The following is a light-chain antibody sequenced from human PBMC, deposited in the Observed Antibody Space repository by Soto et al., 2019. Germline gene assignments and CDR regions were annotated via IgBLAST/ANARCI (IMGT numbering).Light chain of an antibody. CDR1: SSDIGGYDV. V-gene: IGLV2-23*02. J-gene: IGLJ3*02. CDR3: CSFAGGTTFWL. Sequence: QSALTQPASVSGSPGQTITISCTGTSSDIGGYDVVSWYQQHPGKAPKLLIYEVAERPSGVSNRFSGSKSGSTASLTVSGLQAEDEADYHCCSFAGGTTFWLFGGGTKLTVL. CDR2: EVA.